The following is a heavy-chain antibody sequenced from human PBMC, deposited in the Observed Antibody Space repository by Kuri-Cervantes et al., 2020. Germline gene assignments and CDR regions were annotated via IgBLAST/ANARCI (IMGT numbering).Heavy chain of an antibody. Sequence: GGSLRFSCAASGFTFDAYAMFWVRQAPGKGMEWVSGISWNSGSLGYADSVKGRFTISRDNAKNSLYLQMNSLRAEDTALYYCAKDIGAANDYWGQGTLVTVSS. CDR3: AKDIGAANDY. V-gene: IGHV3-9*01. J-gene: IGHJ4*02. D-gene: IGHD2-15*01. CDR2: ISWNSGSL. CDR1: GFTFDAYA.